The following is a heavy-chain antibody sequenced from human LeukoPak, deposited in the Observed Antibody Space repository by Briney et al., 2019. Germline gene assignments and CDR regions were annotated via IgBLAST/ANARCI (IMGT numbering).Heavy chain of an antibody. Sequence: GGSLRLSCEASGVTFSNYWMSWVRQAPGMGPEWLANIKQDGTEKFYMASVRGRFIISRDNAKSSLYLQMNSLRVEDTAVYYCARFHYDESGFSYAQYYFDYWGQGILVSVSS. J-gene: IGHJ4*02. CDR1: GVTFSNYW. D-gene: IGHD3-22*01. CDR2: IKQDGTEK. V-gene: IGHV3-7*03. CDR3: ARFHYDESGFSYAQYYFDY.